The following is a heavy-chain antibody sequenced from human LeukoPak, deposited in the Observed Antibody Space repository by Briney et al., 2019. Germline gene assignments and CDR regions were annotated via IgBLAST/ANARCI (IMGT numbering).Heavy chain of an antibody. CDR2: SSWIGGST. D-gene: IGHD7-27*01. CDR1: GFTFDDYA. V-gene: IGHV3-43D*03. J-gene: IGHJ4*02. Sequence: GGSLRLSCAVSGFTFDDYALHWVRQVPGKGLEWLAFSSWIGGSTGYVDSVKGRFSISRDNIKNSLYLEMNSLRPEDTALYYCVRSRAASLGYFDYWAREPWSPSPQ. CDR3: VRSRAASLGYFDY.